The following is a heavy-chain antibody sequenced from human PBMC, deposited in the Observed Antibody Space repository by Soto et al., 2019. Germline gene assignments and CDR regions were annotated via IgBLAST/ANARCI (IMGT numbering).Heavy chain of an antibody. CDR1: GFTFSSYA. V-gene: IGHV3-23*01. CDR3: AKVRGGYDWPYYYGLDS. J-gene: IGHJ6*04. D-gene: IGHD5-12*01. CDR2: ISGSVGST. Sequence: SWGSGRLSCAASGFTFSSYAMSWVRQGPGKGLEWVSAISGSVGSTYYADSVKGRFTISRDNSKNTLYLQMSSLRAEDTAVDYWAKVRGGYDWPYYYGLDSWGKGNTVTVSS.